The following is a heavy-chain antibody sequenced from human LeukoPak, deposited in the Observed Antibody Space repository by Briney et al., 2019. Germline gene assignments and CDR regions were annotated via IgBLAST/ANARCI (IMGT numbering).Heavy chain of an antibody. D-gene: IGHD2-21*01. CDR2: INPNSGGT. CDR1: GYTFTGYY. Sequence: ASVKVSCKACGYTFTGYYMHWVRQAPGQGLEWMGWINPNSGGTNYAQKFQGRVTMTRDTSISTAYMELSRLRSDDTAVYYCARGYPRYSGPTRAISNWGQGTLVTVSS. V-gene: IGHV1-2*02. CDR3: ARGYPRYSGPTRAISN. J-gene: IGHJ1*01.